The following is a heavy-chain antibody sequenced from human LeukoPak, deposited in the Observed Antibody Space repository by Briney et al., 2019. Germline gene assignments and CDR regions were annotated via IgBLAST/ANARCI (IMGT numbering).Heavy chain of an antibody. CDR2: IYYSGST. V-gene: IGHV4-59*01. CDR1: GGSISSYY. D-gene: IGHD1-26*01. CDR3: ARDGTSGSHDY. Sequence: SESLSLTCTVSGGSISSYYCSWIRQPPGRGLEWIGYIYYSGSTNYNPSLKNRVTISVATSKNQFSLKLSSVTAADTAVYYCARDGTSGSHDYWGQGTLVTVSS. J-gene: IGHJ4*02.